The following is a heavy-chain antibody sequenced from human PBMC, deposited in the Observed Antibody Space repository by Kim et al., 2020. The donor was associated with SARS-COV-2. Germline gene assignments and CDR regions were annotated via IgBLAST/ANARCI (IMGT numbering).Heavy chain of an antibody. D-gene: IGHD2-15*01. V-gene: IGHV4-39*01. J-gene: IGHJ6*03. CDR3: ARIYSSYFYLDV. Sequence: YTPSPKSRVTRSADTSKNEVSLRLSSVTAADTAVYYCARIYSSYFYLDVWGKGTSVTVSS.